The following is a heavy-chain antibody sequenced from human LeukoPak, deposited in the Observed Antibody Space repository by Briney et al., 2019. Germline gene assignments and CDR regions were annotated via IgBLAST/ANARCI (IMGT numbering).Heavy chain of an antibody. CDR3: ARAGPSIAAAGKDYYFDY. CDR2: IYWNGGCT. CDR1: GYPFDEYG. Sequence: PGGSQRLSCALSGYPFDEYGIIGVPEAPEGARECVSRIYWNGGCTGYADSVKGRFTISRDNAKHSLYLQMSSLRGEDTALYYCARAGPSIAAAGKDYYFDYWGQGTLVTVSS. J-gene: IGHJ4*02. D-gene: IGHD6-13*01. V-gene: IGHV3-20*04.